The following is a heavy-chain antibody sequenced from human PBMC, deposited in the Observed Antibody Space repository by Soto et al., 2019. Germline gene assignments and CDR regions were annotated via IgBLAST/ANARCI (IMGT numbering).Heavy chain of an antibody. D-gene: IGHD3-10*01. CDR1: GFTFSSYN. CDR3: ARDGYNRGGFDD. J-gene: IGHJ4*02. Sequence: QVQLVESGGGVVPPGGSLRASCVASGFTFSSYNMHWVRQAPGEGLEWVAVISFDGANKFYADSVKGRFTISRDISRDTLYLHMSSLRDEDTAIYYCARDGYNRGGFDDWGQGTLVTVAS. V-gene: IGHV3-30-3*01. CDR2: ISFDGANK.